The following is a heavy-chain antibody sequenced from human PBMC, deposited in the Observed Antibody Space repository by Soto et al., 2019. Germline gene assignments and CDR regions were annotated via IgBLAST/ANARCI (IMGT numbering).Heavy chain of an antibody. Sequence: GGSLRLSCAASGFTFSSYAMSWVRQAPGKGLEWVSAISGSGGSKYYADSAKGRFTISRDNSKNTLYLQMNSLRAEDTAVYYFAKYLSIAARQAPRGYFDYWGQGTLVTVSS. CDR2: ISGSGGSK. V-gene: IGHV3-23*01. CDR3: AKYLSIAARQAPRGYFDY. CDR1: GFTFSSYA. J-gene: IGHJ4*02. D-gene: IGHD6-6*01.